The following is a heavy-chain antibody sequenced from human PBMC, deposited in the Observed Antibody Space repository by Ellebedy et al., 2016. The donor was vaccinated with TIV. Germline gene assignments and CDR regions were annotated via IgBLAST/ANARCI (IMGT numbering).Heavy chain of an antibody. CDR3: ARGLRGPFDY. Sequence: AASVKVSCKSSGYNFTNFYIHWVRQAPGQGLEWMGIINLSGGSTSYAQKFEGRVTMTRDTSTSTVYMEMTSLRSEDTAVYYCARGLRGPFDYWGQGTLVTVSS. CDR1: GYNFTNFY. V-gene: IGHV1-46*01. CDR2: INLSGGST. J-gene: IGHJ4*02.